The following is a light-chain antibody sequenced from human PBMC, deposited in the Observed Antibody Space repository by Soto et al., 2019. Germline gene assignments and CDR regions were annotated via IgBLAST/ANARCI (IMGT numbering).Light chain of an antibody. Sequence: EIVLTQSPATLSLSPGERATLSCRASQSVSRYLAWYQQKPGQAPRLLIYDASNRATGIPARFSGYGSGTDFTLTISSLEPEDFAVYYCQQRSNWPPTFGGGTKVEIK. CDR1: QSVSRY. J-gene: IGKJ4*01. CDR3: QQRSNWPPT. CDR2: DAS. V-gene: IGKV3-11*01.